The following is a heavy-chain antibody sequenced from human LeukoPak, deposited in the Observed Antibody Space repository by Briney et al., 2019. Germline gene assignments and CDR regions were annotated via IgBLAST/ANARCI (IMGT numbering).Heavy chain of an antibody. J-gene: IGHJ5*02. CDR1: GFFFSDSA. CDR2: TTGRGDNT. D-gene: IGHD4-17*01. Sequence: GGSLRLSCAASGFFFSDSAMAWVRQAPGKGLEWVSTTTGRGDNTHYADSVEGRFTFSRDNSKNTLYLQMNSLRAEDTAVYYCAKERTTVTTSWFDPWGQGTLVTVSS. CDR3: AKERTTVTTSWFDP. V-gene: IGHV3-23*01.